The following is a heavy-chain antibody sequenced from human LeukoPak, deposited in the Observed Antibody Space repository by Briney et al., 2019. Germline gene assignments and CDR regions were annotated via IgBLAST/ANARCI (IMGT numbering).Heavy chain of an antibody. CDR3: TRAGYSSGYYYPIDY. CDR1: GFTFGDYA. Sequence: GGSLRLSCTASGFTFGDYAMSWVRQAPGKWLEWVGFIRSKAYGGTTEYAASVKGRFTISRDDSKSIAYLQMNSLKTEDTAVYYCTRAGYSSGYYYPIDYWGQGTLVTVSS. J-gene: IGHJ4*02. V-gene: IGHV3-49*04. CDR2: IRSKAYGGTT. D-gene: IGHD3-22*01.